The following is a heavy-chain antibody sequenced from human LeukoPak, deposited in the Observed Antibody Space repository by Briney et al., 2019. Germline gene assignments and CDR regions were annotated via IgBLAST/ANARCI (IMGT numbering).Heavy chain of an antibody. CDR1: GGSTSSSNYY. CDR2: IHYSGNT. D-gene: IGHD3-3*01. V-gene: IGHV4-39*01. CDR3: ARLGAGPTYYDFWSGYSSFYFDY. Sequence: ETLSLTCTVSGGSTSSSNYYWGWIRQPPGKGLERIGGIHYSGNTYYNPSLKSRVTISVDTSKNQFSLKLSSVTAADTAVYYCARLGAGPTYYDFWSGYSSFYFDYWGQGTLVTVSS. J-gene: IGHJ4*02.